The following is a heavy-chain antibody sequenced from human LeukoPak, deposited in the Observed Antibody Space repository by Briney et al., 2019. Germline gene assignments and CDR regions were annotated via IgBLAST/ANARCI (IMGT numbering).Heavy chain of an antibody. J-gene: IGHJ1*01. D-gene: IGHD6-13*01. CDR1: GFTFRGYW. Sequence: GGSLRLSCAASGFTFRGYWMSWVRQAPGKGLEWVANINQDGSEKYYVDSVKGRFTISRDNAKNSLFLQMGSLKVEDTAVYYCARESTAGYNSSWYGFRNWGQGTLVSVSS. CDR2: INQDGSEK. V-gene: IGHV3-7*01. CDR3: ARESTAGYNSSWYGFRN.